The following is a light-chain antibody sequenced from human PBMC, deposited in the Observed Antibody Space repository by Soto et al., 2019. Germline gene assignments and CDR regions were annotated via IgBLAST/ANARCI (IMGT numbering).Light chain of an antibody. CDR1: ESVTSDC. CDR2: GAS. V-gene: IGKV3-20*01. J-gene: IGKJ1*01. Sequence: EIVLTQSPGTLSLSPGERATLSCRASESVTSDCLAWYRQRPGQAPRLLIYGASTRATGTPDRISGSGSGTDFTLTISRLEPEDFAVYFCQQCCSSRRTFGQGTRLEIK. CDR3: QQCCSSRRT.